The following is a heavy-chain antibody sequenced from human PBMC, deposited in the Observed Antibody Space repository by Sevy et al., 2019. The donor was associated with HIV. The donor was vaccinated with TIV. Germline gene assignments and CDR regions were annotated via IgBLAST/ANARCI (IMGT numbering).Heavy chain of an antibody. CDR2: ISGIGGST. J-gene: IGHJ4*02. CDR3: AKYPNYGSGSYGDY. Sequence: GGSLRLSCAASGFTFSSYAMSWVRQAPGKGLEWVSAISGIGGSTYYADSVKGRFTISRDNSKNTLYLQMNSLRAEDTAVYYCAKYPNYGSGSYGDYWGQGTLVTVSS. CDR1: GFTFSSYA. D-gene: IGHD3-10*01. V-gene: IGHV3-23*01.